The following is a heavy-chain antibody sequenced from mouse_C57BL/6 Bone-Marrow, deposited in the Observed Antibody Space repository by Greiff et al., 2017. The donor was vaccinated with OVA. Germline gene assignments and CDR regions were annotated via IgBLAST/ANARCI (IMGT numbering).Heavy chain of an antibody. V-gene: IGHV14-4*01. D-gene: IGHD1-1*01. J-gene: IGHJ1*03. CDR2: IDPENGDT. CDR3: TPYYYGGSCRYWYFDV. Sequence: EVQLQQSGAELVRPGASVKLSCTASGFNFKDYYMHWVKQRPEQGLEWIGWIDPENGDTHYASKFQGKATITADTSSNTAYMQLSSLTSEDTAVYYCTPYYYGGSCRYWYFDVWGTGTTVTVSS. CDR1: GFNFKDYY.